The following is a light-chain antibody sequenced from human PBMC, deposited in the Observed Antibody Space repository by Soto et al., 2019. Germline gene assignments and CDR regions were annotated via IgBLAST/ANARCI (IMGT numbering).Light chain of an antibody. V-gene: IGKV3-15*01. CDR3: HQYNNWPWT. CDR2: GAS. Sequence: EIVLTQSPATLSLSPGERAILSCRASQSVGRNLVWYQHKTGQAPRLLIYGASTRATGIPVRFSGSGSETEFTLTIRRLQPEDSALYYCHQYNNWPWTFGQGTKVDIK. J-gene: IGKJ1*01. CDR1: QSVGRN.